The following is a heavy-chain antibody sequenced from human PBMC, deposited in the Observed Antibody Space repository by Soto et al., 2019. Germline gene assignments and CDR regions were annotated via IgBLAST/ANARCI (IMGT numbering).Heavy chain of an antibody. CDR2: IVVGSGNT. Sequence: GASVKVSCKASGFTFTSSAVQWVRQARGQRLEWIGWIVVGSGNTNYAQKFQERVTITRDMSTSTAYMELSSLRSEDTAVYYCAATSVGATPEYYYYYYGMDVWGQGTTVTVSS. CDR3: AATSVGATPEYYYYYYGMDV. D-gene: IGHD1-26*01. V-gene: IGHV1-58*01. J-gene: IGHJ6*02. CDR1: GFTFTSSA.